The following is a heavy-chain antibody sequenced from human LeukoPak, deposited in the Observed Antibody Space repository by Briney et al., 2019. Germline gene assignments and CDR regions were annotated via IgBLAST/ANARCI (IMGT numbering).Heavy chain of an antibody. V-gene: IGHV3-15*01. J-gene: IGHJ6*02. D-gene: IGHD2-2*01. CDR1: GFTFSNAW. Sequence: PGGSLRLSCAASGFTFSNAWMSWVRQAPGKGLEWVGLIRDKPDGGTTDYAAPVKGRFTISRDDSKSMMYLQINSLKTEDTAVYYCTTDNAPGMDVWGQGTTVTVSS. CDR2: IRDKPDGGTT. CDR3: TTDNAPGMDV.